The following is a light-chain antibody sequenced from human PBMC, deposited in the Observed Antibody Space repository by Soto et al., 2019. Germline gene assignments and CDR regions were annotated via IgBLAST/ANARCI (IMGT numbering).Light chain of an antibody. CDR2: DAS. Sequence: DIQMTQSPSTLSASVGDRVTITCRASQNINTWLAWYQQKPGGDPKLLIYDASSLQSGVPSRFSGSGSGTEFTLTISSLQPDDFATYYCQKDNGEFGPGTKVDVE. CDR3: QKDNGE. J-gene: IGKJ3*01. CDR1: QNINTW. V-gene: IGKV1-5*01.